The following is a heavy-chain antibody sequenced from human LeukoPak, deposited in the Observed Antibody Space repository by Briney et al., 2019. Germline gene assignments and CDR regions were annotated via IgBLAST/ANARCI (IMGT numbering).Heavy chain of an antibody. D-gene: IGHD2-2*01. CDR2: IIPILGIA. V-gene: IGHV1-69*04. J-gene: IGHJ6*02. Sequence: PVASVKVSCKAPGGTFSSYAISWVRQAPGQGLEWMGRIIPILGIANYAQKFQGRVTITADKSTSTAYMELSSLRSEDTAVYYCARDLIVVVPAAMPYYYYYGMDVWGQGTTVTVSS. CDR3: ARDLIVVVPAAMPYYYYYGMDV. CDR1: GGTFSSYA.